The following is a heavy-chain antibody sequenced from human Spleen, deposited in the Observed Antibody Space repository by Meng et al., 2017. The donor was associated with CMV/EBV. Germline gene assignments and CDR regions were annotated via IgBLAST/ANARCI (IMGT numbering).Heavy chain of an antibody. Sequence: GSLRLSCADSGFTFSNYWMSWVLQPPGKGLEWIGYIYYSGSSNYNHSLKSRVTISVDTSKNQFSLKLSSVTAADTAVYHCARVNGYWKGYFDCWGQGTLVTVSS. J-gene: IGHJ4*02. V-gene: IGHV4-59*01. D-gene: IGHD6-13*01. CDR1: GFTFSNYW. CDR3: ARVNGYWKGYFDC. CDR2: IYYSGSS.